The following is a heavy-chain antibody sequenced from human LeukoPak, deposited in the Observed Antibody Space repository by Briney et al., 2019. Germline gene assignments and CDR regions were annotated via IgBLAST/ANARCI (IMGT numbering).Heavy chain of an antibody. V-gene: IGHV3-11*06. CDR3: AREWEGF. CDR2: ITSNT. Sequence: GGSLRLSCAASGFTFSDYSMSWIRQAPGKGLEWLSYITSNTDYADSVKGRFTISRDNAKNSLFLQMNSLRAEDTAVYYCAREWEGFWGQGTLVTVSS. J-gene: IGHJ4*02. CDR1: GFTFSDYS. D-gene: IGHD1-26*01.